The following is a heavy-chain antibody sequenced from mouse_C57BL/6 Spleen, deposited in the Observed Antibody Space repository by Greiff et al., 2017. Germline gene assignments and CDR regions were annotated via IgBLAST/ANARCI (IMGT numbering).Heavy chain of an antibody. CDR1: GYTFTDYY. J-gene: IGHJ3*01. Sequence: VQLQQSGAELVKPGASVKISCKASGYTFTDYYITWVKQRPGQGLEWIGKLGPGSGSTYYNEKFKGKATLTADKSSSTAYMQLSSLTSEDSAVYFCARNGLGQFAYWGQGTLVTVSA. V-gene: IGHV1-77*01. D-gene: IGHD4-1*01. CDR2: LGPGSGST. CDR3: ARNGLGQFAY.